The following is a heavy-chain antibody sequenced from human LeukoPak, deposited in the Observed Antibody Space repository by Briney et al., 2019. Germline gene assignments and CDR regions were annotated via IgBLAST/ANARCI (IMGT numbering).Heavy chain of an antibody. D-gene: IGHD2-15*01. V-gene: IGHV1-18*01. CDR1: GYTFTSYG. CDR2: ISAYNGNT. J-gene: IGHJ1*01. CDR3: ARDQFRCSGGSCYRFLGQL. Sequence: ASVKVSCKASGYTFTSYGISWVRRAPGQGLEWMGWISAYNGNTNYAQKLQGRVTMTTDTSTSTAYMELRSLRSDDTAVYYCARDQFRCSGGSCYRFLGQLWGQGTLVTVSS.